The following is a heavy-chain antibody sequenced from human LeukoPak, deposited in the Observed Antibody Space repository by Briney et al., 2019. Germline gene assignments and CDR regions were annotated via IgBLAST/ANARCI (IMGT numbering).Heavy chain of an antibody. D-gene: IGHD3-9*01. J-gene: IGHJ4*02. Sequence: GASVKVSCKASGYTFTGYYMHWVRQAPGQGLEWMGWINPNSGGTDYAQKFQGRVTMTRDTSISTAYMELSRLRSDDTAVYYCARLYDILTGDSFDYWGQGTLVTVSS. CDR2: INPNSGGT. CDR1: GYTFTGYY. V-gene: IGHV1-2*02. CDR3: ARLYDILTGDSFDY.